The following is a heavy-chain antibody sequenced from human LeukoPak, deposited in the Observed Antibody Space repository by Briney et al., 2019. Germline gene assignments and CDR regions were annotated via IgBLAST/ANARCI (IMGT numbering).Heavy chain of an antibody. CDR2: IYYSGST. CDR3: ARVAWGGAMAPYYFDY. Sequence: SETLSLTCTVSGVSISSYYWSWIRQPPGKGLEWIGYIYYSGSTNYNPSLKSRVTISVDTSKNQFSLKLSSVTAADTAVYYCARVAWGGAMAPYYFDYWGQGTLVTVSS. V-gene: IGHV4-59*01. CDR1: GVSISSYY. J-gene: IGHJ4*02. D-gene: IGHD3-16*01.